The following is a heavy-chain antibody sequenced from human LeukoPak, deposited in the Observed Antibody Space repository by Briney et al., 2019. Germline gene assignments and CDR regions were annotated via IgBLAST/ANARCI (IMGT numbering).Heavy chain of an antibody. CDR1: GLTFSSHW. CDR2: ITNDGSST. Sequence: PGGSLRLSCAASGLTFSSHWMHWVRQAPGKGLVWVSRITNDGSSTTYADSVKGRFTISRDNAKNMLYLQVNSLRVEDTAVYYYATQQGGNPAYWGQGTLVTVSS. J-gene: IGHJ4*02. V-gene: IGHV3-74*01. CDR3: ATQQGGNPAY. D-gene: IGHD1-14*01.